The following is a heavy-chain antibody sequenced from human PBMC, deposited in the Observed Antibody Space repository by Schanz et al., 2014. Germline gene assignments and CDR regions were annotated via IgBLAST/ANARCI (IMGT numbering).Heavy chain of an antibody. CDR3: VRKRRGAVASDAFDI. CDR1: GYTFSRYY. Sequence: QVQLVQSGAEVKEPGASVKLSCKSSGYTFSRYYLHWVRQAPGQGLEWMGIINPSDGSTDYAQKVQGRVTMTRDTSTSTVYMELSSLRSEDTAVYYCVRKRRGAVASDAFDIWGQGTMVTVSS. J-gene: IGHJ3*02. CDR2: INPSDGST. D-gene: IGHD6-19*01. V-gene: IGHV1-46*03.